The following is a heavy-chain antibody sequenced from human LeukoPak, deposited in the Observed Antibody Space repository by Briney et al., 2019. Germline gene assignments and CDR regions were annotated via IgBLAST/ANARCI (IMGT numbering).Heavy chain of an antibody. D-gene: IGHD5-24*01. CDR2: IYYSGST. CDR3: AKSRRDGYAKFDP. V-gene: IGHV4-59*01. CDR1: GGSISSYY. Sequence: NSSETLSLTCTVSGGSISSYYWSWIRQPPGKGLEWIGYIYYSGSTNYNPSLKSRVTISVDTSKNQFSLKLSSVTAADTAVYYCAKSRRDGYAKFDPWGQGTLVTVSS. J-gene: IGHJ5*02.